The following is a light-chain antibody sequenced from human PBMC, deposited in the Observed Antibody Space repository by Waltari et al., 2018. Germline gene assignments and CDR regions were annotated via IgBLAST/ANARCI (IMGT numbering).Light chain of an antibody. V-gene: IGLV1-51*02. CDR2: ESD. CDR1: SFNIGSNT. Sequence: QSVLTQPPSVSAAPGQKVTISCSGSSFNIGSNTVSWYQQLPGTAPKVLMYESDKRPSGIPDRFSGSKSGTSATLGITGLQTGDEADYYCGTWDNSLSTYVFGTGTKVTVL. J-gene: IGLJ1*01. CDR3: GTWDNSLSTYV.